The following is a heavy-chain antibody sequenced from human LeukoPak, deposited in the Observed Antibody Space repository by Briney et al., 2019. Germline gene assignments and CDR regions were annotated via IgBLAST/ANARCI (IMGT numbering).Heavy chain of an antibody. CDR1: GRYISSSSYY. V-gene: IGHV4-39*07. J-gene: IGHJ5*02. CDR3: ARDGVGMGLDLLGCDP. Sequence: SEPLSLTCTVSGRYISSSSYYWGWIRQPPGKGLEWIGSIYYSGSTYHNPSLKSRDTISVDASKPQFSLKLGSVRGADAGVYFCARDGVGMGLDLLGCDPWGQETRVSVS. CDR2: IYYSGST. D-gene: IGHD3-3*01.